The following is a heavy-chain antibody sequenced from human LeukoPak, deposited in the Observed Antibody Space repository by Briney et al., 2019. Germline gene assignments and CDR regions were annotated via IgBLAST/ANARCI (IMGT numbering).Heavy chain of an antibody. Sequence: GGSLRLSCAASGFTLSSYAMHWVRQPAGKGLEWVSAIGTAGDTFYPGSVKGRFTISRENAKKSLLLQMNSLRAEDTAVYYCARGIAARRRTEMYYFDYWGQGTLVTVSS. CDR1: GFTLSSYA. J-gene: IGHJ4*02. V-gene: IGHV3-13*01. D-gene: IGHD6-6*01. CDR3: ARGIAARRRTEMYYFDY. CDR2: IGTAGDT.